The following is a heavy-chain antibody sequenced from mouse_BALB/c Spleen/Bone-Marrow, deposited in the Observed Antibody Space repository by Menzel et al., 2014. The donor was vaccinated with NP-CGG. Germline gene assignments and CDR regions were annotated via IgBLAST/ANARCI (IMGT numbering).Heavy chain of an antibody. D-gene: IGHD2-4*01. J-gene: IGHJ2*01. CDR1: GFSLTSYG. CDR3: AREGPTMITTDFDY. V-gene: IGHV2-9*02. CDR2: IWAGGST. Sequence: VKLMESGPGLVAPTQSLSITCTVSGFSLTSYGVHWVRQPPGKGLQWLGVIWAGGSTNYNSALISRLRISKDNSNTQVFLKMNSLQTDDTAMYYCAREGPTMITTDFDYWGQGTTLTGSS.